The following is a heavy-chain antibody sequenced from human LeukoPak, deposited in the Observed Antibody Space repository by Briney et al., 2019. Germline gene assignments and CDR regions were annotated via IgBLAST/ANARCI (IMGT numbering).Heavy chain of an antibody. CDR1: YGSISGYF. CDR3: ARDRRSATVNSYYYYYLDV. V-gene: IGHV4-4*07. D-gene: IGHD4-11*01. Sequence: PSETLSLTCTLPYGSISGYFWSWVRQTAGKGLEWIGRIDTSGSTNYNASLKSRVTMSVDTSKNQVSLKLTSVTAADTALYFCARDRRSATVNSYYYYYLDVWGKGTTVIVSS. J-gene: IGHJ6*03. CDR2: IDTSGST.